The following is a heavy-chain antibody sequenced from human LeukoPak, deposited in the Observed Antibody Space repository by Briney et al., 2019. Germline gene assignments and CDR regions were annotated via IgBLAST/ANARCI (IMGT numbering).Heavy chain of an antibody. V-gene: IGHV1-58*01. Sequence: SVKVSCKASGFTFTSSAVQWVRQARGQRLEWIGWIVVGSGNTNYTQKFQERVTITRDMSTSTAYMELSSLRSEDTAVYYCAADPNYYDSSGYYSVAFDIWGQGTMVTVSS. D-gene: IGHD3-22*01. CDR1: GFTFTSSA. CDR3: AADPNYYDSSGYYSVAFDI. CDR2: IVVGSGNT. J-gene: IGHJ3*02.